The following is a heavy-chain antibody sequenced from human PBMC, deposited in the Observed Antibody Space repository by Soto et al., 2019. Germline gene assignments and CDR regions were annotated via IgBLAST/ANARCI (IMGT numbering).Heavy chain of an antibody. V-gene: IGHV1-69*13. J-gene: IGHJ4*02. D-gene: IGHD3-9*01. CDR2: IIPMFGTA. CDR3: ARAWSYDILTAYSY. CDR1: GGTFNSYA. Sequence: SVKVSCKASGGTFNSYAISWVRQAPGQGLEWMGGIIPMFGTANYAQKFKGRVTITADESTSTGYMELSSLRSEDTAVYYCARAWSYDILTAYSYWGQGTLVTVSS.